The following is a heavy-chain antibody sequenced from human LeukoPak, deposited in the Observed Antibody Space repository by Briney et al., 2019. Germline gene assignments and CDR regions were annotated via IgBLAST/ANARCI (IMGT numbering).Heavy chain of an antibody. CDR3: ARDRYCSGGSCYYYMDV. Sequence: ASVKVSCKASGGTFSSYAISWVRQAPGQGLEWMGGIIPIFGTANYAQKFQGRVTITTDESTSTAHMELSSLRSEDTAAYYCARDRYCSGGSCYYYMDVWGKGTTVTVSS. CDR1: GGTFSSYA. J-gene: IGHJ6*03. V-gene: IGHV1-69*05. D-gene: IGHD2-15*01. CDR2: IIPIFGTA.